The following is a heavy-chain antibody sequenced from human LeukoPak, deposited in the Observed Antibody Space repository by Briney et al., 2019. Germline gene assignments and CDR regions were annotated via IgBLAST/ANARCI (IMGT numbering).Heavy chain of an antibody. CDR2: INHSGNT. J-gene: IGHJ3*02. CDR1: GGSFGGYY. Sequence: SETLSLTCAVYGGSFGGYYWSWIRQPPGKGPEWIGEINHSGNTNDNPSHKSRATISVDTSRNQFSLKLRSVTAADTAVYYCARVAAAGTDPGAFDIWGQGTMVIVSS. CDR3: ARVAAAGTDPGAFDI. D-gene: IGHD6-13*01. V-gene: IGHV4-34*04.